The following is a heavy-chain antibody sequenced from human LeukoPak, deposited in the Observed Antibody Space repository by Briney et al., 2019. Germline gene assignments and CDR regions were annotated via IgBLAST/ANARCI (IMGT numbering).Heavy chain of an antibody. Sequence: GGSLRLSRAASGFTFSSYSMNWVRQAPGKGLEWVSSISSSSSYIYYADSVKGRFTISRDNAKNSLYLQMNSLRAEDTAVYYCARRDYGDYPDAFDIWGQGTMVTVSS. V-gene: IGHV3-21*01. CDR2: ISSSSSYI. CDR3: ARRDYGDYPDAFDI. D-gene: IGHD4-17*01. CDR1: GFTFSSYS. J-gene: IGHJ3*02.